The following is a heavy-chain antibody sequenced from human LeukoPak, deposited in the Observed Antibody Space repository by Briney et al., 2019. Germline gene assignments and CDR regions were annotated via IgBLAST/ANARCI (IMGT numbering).Heavy chain of an antibody. Sequence: ASETLSLTCTVSGGSISGYYWSWIRQPPGKGLEWIGYIYYSGSTNYNPSLKSRVTISVDTSKNQFSLKLSSVTAADTAVYYCARLDSYYYYGMDVWGQGTTVTVSS. CDR2: IYYSGST. J-gene: IGHJ6*02. CDR3: ARLDSYYYYGMDV. CDR1: GGSISGYY. V-gene: IGHV4-59*08. D-gene: IGHD3-22*01.